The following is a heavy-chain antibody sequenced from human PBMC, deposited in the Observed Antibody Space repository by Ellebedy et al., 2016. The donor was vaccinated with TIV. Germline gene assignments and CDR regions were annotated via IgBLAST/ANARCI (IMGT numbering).Heavy chain of an antibody. J-gene: IGHJ4*02. Sequence: GESLKISXAASGFTFSSYAMSWVRQAPGKGLEWVSAISGSGGSTYYADSVKGRFTISRDNSKNTLYLQMNSLRAEDTAVYYCAKDVGDFWSGLKGQFDYWGQGTLVTVSS. CDR1: GFTFSSYA. CDR3: AKDVGDFWSGLKGQFDY. CDR2: ISGSGGST. D-gene: IGHD3-3*01. V-gene: IGHV3-23*01.